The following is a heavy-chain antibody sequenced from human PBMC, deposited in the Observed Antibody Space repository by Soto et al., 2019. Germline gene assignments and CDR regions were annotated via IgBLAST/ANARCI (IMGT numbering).Heavy chain of an antibody. J-gene: IGHJ4*02. V-gene: IGHV3-30*09. CDR1: GFTFSAYS. CDR2: VSYDGSLK. D-gene: IGHD2-21*01. CDR3: AREIRGAIGPLDY. Sequence: GGSLRLSGTATGFTFSAYSINWVRQSPGKGLEWVAVVSYDGSLKFYADSVKGRFAISRDNSMNTVYLQMNSLSPDDTAVYYCAREIRGAIGPLDYWGQGTLVTVSS.